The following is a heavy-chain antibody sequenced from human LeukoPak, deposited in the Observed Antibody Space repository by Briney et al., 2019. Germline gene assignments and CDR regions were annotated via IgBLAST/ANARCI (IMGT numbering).Heavy chain of an antibody. V-gene: IGHV1-46*01. CDR2: INPSGGST. CDR1: GYTFTSYC. D-gene: IGHD3-10*01. CDR3: ARESSWYMDV. Sequence: GASVKVSCKASGYTFTSYCMHWVRQAPGQGLEWMGIINPSGGSTSYAQKFQGRVTMTRDTSTSTVYMELSCLRSEDTAVYYCARESSWYMDVWGKGTTVTVSS. J-gene: IGHJ6*03.